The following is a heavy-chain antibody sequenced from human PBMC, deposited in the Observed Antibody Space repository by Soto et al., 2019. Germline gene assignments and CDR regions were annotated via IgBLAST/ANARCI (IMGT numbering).Heavy chain of an antibody. CDR3: ARDGATTGPWDF. V-gene: IGHV1-18*01. Sequence: ASVKVSCKASGYTFTSYGISWVRQAPGQGLEWMGRISAYNGNTNYAQKLQGRVTMTTDTSTSTAYMELRSLRSDDTAMYHCARDGATTGPWDFWGQGTLVTVSS. D-gene: IGHD1-26*01. CDR1: GYTFTSYG. CDR2: ISAYNGNT. J-gene: IGHJ4*02.